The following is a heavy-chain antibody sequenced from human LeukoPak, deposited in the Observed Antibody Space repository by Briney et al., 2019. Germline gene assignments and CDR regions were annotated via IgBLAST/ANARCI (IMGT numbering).Heavy chain of an antibody. V-gene: IGHV1-69*01. CDR2: IIPIFGTA. CDR3: ARDPEAQYYDFWSGYFDY. Sequence: SVKVSCKASGGTFSSYAMSWVRQAPGQGLEWMGGIIPIFGTANYAQKFQGRVTITADESTSTAYMELSSLRSEDTAVYYCARDPEAQYYDFWSGYFDYWGQGTLVTVSS. J-gene: IGHJ4*02. CDR1: GGTFSSYA. D-gene: IGHD3-3*01.